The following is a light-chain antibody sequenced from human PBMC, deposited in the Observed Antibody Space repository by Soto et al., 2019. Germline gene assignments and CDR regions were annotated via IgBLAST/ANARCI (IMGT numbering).Light chain of an antibody. V-gene: IGLV2-14*01. J-gene: IGLJ1*01. CDR1: SSDVGGYNY. CDR2: DVS. Sequence: QSALTRPASVSGSPGQSITISCTGTSSDVGGYNYVSWYQQHPGKAPKLMIYDVSNRPSGVSNRFSGSKSGNTASLTISGLQAEDEADYYCSSYTCSSTFYVFGAGTKLTVL. CDR3: SSYTCSSTFYV.